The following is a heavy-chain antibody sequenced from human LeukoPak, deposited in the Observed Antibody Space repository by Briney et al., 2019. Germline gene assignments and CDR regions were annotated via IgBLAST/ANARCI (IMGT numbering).Heavy chain of an antibody. D-gene: IGHD6-19*01. CDR1: GGSISSSSYY. Sequence: SETLSLTCTVSGGSISSSSYYWGWIRQPPGKGLEWIGYIYHSGSTYYNPSLKSRVTISVDRSKNQFSLKLSSVTAADTAVYYCARYYSSGXPTSGARFDPXGQGTLVTVSS. V-gene: IGHV4-39*07. J-gene: IGHJ5*02. CDR3: ARYYSSGXPTSGARFDP. CDR2: IYHSGST.